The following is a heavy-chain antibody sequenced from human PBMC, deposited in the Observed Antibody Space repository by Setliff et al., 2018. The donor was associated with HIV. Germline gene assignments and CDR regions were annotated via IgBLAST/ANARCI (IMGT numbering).Heavy chain of an antibody. CDR2: INHSGST. CDR1: GGSISSHF. Sequence: SETLSLTCTVSGGSISSHFWSWIRQPPGKGLECIGEINHSGSTNYNPSLKSRVTISVDTSKHQFSLKLNSMTAADTAVYFCARKVGGDFDYWGQGTLVTVSS. D-gene: IGHD2-2*01. J-gene: IGHJ4*02. V-gene: IGHV4-34*01. CDR3: ARKVGGDFDY.